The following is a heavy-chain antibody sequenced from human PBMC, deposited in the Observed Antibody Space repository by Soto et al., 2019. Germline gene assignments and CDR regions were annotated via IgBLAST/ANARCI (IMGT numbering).Heavy chain of an antibody. Sequence: GGSLRLSCAASGFTFRSYAMTWVRQAPGKGLEWVSGISTSGGSTFYADFVKGRFTISRDNSENTLYLQMNSLTADDTALYYCVTHAMIVSFDCWGQGTLVTVSS. CDR2: ISTSGGST. V-gene: IGHV3-23*01. CDR1: GFTFRSYA. J-gene: IGHJ4*02. D-gene: IGHD3-22*01. CDR3: VTHAMIVSFDC.